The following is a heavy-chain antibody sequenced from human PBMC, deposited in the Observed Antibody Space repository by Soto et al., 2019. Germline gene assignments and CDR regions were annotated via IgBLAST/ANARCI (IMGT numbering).Heavy chain of an antibody. CDR3: ARGSSNYYDSMREWFDP. CDR1: GYTFTSYD. V-gene: IGHV1-8*01. CDR2: MNPNSGNT. Sequence: ASVKVSCKASGYTFTSYDINWVRQATGQGLEWMGWMNPNSGNTGYAQKFQGRVTMTRNTSISTAYMELSSLRSEDTAVYYCARGSSNYYDSMREWFDPWGQGTLVTVSS. D-gene: IGHD3-22*01. J-gene: IGHJ5*02.